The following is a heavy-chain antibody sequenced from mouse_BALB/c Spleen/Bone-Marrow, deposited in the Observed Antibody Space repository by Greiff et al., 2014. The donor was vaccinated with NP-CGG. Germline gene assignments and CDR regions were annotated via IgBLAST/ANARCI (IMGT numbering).Heavy chain of an antibody. Sequence: VQLQQPGAELVKPGASVKLSCTGSGFNIKDTFMHWAKQRPEQGLEWIGRIDPANGNTKYDPKFQGKATITADTSSNTAYLQLTRLTSEDTAVYYCTRGEDYWGQGTTLAVSS. J-gene: IGHJ2*01. CDR1: GFNIKDTF. CDR3: TRGEDY. V-gene: IGHV14-3*02. CDR2: IDPANGNT.